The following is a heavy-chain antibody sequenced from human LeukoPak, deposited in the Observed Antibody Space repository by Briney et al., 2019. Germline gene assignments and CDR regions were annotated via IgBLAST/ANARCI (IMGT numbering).Heavy chain of an antibody. D-gene: IGHD5-18*01. Sequence: SQTLSLTCAISGDSVSSNSAAWNWIRQSPSRGLXXXGRTYYRSKWYNDYAVSVKSRITVNPDTSKNQFSLQLNSVTPEDTAVYYRARDIVGYSYSFNSFDYWGQGTLVTVSS. CDR3: ARDIVGYSYSFNSFDY. V-gene: IGHV6-1*01. CDR1: GDSVSSNSAA. J-gene: IGHJ4*02. CDR2: TYYRSKWYN.